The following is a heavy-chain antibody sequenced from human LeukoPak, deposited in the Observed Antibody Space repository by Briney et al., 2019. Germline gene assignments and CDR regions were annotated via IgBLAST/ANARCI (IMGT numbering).Heavy chain of an antibody. J-gene: IGHJ5*02. CDR3: ARDWQGGTVTTGWFDP. V-gene: IGHV3-33*01. Sequence: GGSLRLSCAASGFTFSSYGMHWVRQAPGKGLEWVAVIWYDGSNKYYADSVKGRFTISRDNSKNTLYLQMNSLRAEDTAVYYCARDWQGGTVTTGWFDPWGQGTLVTVSS. CDR2: IWYDGSNK. CDR1: GFTFSSYG. D-gene: IGHD4-17*01.